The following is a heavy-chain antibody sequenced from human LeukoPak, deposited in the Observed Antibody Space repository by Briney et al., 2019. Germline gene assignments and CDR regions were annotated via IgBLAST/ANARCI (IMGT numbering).Heavy chain of an antibody. D-gene: IGHD3-10*01. CDR2: INPGDSDT. Sequence: GESLKISCKGPGYSFTTSWIGWVRQMPGKGLEWMGIINPGDSDTRYSPSFQGQVTISADKSTSTAYLQWNSLKASDTAIYYCATYAGTSSKYFQHWGQGTLVTVSS. CDR3: ATYAGTSSKYFQH. V-gene: IGHV5-51*01. CDR1: GYSFTTSW. J-gene: IGHJ1*01.